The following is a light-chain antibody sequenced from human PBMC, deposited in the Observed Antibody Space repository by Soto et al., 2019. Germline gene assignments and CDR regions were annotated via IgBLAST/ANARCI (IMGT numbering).Light chain of an antibody. J-gene: IGKJ4*01. Sequence: EIVLTQSPDTLSLSPGERATLSCRAIQSVSTNSLAWYQQRPGQAPRPLIYGASTRATGIPARFSGSGSGTEFTLTISSLQSGDFAVYYCQQYNNWPTLTFGGGTKVDTK. CDR3: QQYNNWPTLT. CDR1: QSVSTN. V-gene: IGKV3-15*01. CDR2: GAS.